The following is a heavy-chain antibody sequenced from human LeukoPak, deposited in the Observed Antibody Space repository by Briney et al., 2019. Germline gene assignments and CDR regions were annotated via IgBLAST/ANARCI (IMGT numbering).Heavy chain of an antibody. J-gene: IGHJ6*03. D-gene: IGHD3-3*01. Sequence: ASVKISCKASGYTFTSYDINWMRQATGQGLEWMGWMSPNSGNTGYAQKFQGRVTMTRDTSISTAYMELSSLRSEDTAVYYCARWGRRYDFWSGYYNYYYYYMDVWGKGTTVTVSS. CDR2: MSPNSGNT. V-gene: IGHV1-8*01. CDR1: GYTFTSYD. CDR3: ARWGRRYDFWSGYYNYYYYYMDV.